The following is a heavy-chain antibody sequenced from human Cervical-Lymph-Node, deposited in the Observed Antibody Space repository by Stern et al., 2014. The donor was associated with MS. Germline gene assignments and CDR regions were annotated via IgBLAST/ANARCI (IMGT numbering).Heavy chain of an antibody. CDR1: GGTFSNYA. CDR2: MVPLFGKP. V-gene: IGHV1-69*01. Sequence: MQLVESGAEVKKPGSSVKVSCKASGGTFSNYATSWVRQAPGQGLEWMGGMVPLFGKPNYAQKFQGRVTITADESTSTAYMDLSSLRSEDTAVYYCASPLTATSVPFGYYGMDVWGQGTTVTVS. CDR3: ASPLTATSVPFGYYGMDV. D-gene: IGHD4-17*01. J-gene: IGHJ6*02.